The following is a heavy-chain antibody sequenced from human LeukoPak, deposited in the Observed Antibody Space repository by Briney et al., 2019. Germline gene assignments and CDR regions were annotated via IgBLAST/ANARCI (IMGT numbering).Heavy chain of an antibody. CDR2: IIPIFGTA. V-gene: IGHV1-69*13. CDR3: ARGNREGFWAPFTD. D-gene: IGHD3-3*01. Sequence: ASGKVPCKDSGGTFSSYAISWVRQARGQGLEWRGGIIPIFGTANYAQKFQGRVTITADESTSTAYMELSSLRSEDTAVYYCARGNREGFWAPFTDWGQGTLVTVSS. J-gene: IGHJ4*02. CDR1: GGTFSSYA.